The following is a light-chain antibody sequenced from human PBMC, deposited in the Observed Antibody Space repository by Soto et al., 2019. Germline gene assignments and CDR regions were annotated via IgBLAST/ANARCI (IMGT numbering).Light chain of an antibody. CDR2: AAS. CDR1: QSVSSTY. V-gene: IGKV3-20*01. J-gene: IGKJ1*01. CDR3: QQYGGATGT. Sequence: ENVLTQSPGTLSLSPGESATLSCRASQSVSSTYLAWYQQKPGQAPRLLIYAASSRATGIPDRFSGSGSGTDFTLTIRRLEPEDFAVYYCQQYGGATGTFGQGTRVEIK.